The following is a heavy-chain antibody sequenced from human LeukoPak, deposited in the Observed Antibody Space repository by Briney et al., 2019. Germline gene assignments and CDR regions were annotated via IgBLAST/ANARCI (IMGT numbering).Heavy chain of an antibody. V-gene: IGHV3-7*01. CDR1: GFTFSSHW. CDR2: IKQDGSKK. J-gene: IGHJ4*02. Sequence: GGSLRLSCAASGFTFSSHWMSWVRQAPGKGLEWVANIKQDGSKKYYVDSVKGRFTISRDNAKNSLYLQMNSLRAEDTAVYYCARVHCSSTSCYYPSFDYWGQGTLVTVSS. CDR3: ARVHCSSTSCYYPSFDY. D-gene: IGHD2-2*01.